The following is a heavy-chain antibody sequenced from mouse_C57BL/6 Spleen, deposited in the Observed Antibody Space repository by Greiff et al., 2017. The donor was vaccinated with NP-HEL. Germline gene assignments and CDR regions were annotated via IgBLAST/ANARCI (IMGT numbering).Heavy chain of an antibody. D-gene: IGHD1-1*01. CDR2: IHPNRGST. CDR3: ARSLYYYGSSLYYYAMDY. V-gene: IGHV1-64*01. CDR1: GYTFTSYW. J-gene: IGHJ4*01. Sequence: QVQLQQPGAELVKPGASVKLSCKASGYTFTSYWMHWVKQRPGQGLEWIGMIHPNRGSTNYNEKFKSKATLTVDKSSSTAYMQLSSLTSEDSAVYYCARSLYYYGSSLYYYAMDYWGQGTSVTVSS.